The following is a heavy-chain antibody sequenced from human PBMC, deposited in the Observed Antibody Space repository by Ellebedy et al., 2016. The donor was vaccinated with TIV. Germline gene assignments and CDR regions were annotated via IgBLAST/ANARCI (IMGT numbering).Heavy chain of an antibody. V-gene: IGHV5-10-1*01. D-gene: IGHD4-17*01. CDR3: ARRVGSYGDQDY. J-gene: IGHJ4*02. CDR1: GYSFTDYW. CDR2: IDTDDSHT. Sequence: GESLKISCEGSGYSFTDYWITWVRQMPGKGLEWMGRIDTDDSHTYYSPSFQGLVTISADKSITTAYLQWSSLKASDTARYYCARRVGSYGDQDYWGQGTLVTVSS.